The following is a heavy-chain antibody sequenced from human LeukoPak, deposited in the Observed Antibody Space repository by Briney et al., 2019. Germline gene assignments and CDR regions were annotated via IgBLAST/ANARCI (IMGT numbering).Heavy chain of an antibody. CDR2: ISAYTGNT. V-gene: IGHV1-18*01. Sequence: GASVKVSCKASGYTFTSYGISWVRQAPGQGLEWMGWISAYTGNTNYAQKLQGRVTMTTDTSTSTAYMELRSLRSDDTAVYYCARVGEIWFGELLPRDYWGQGTLVTVSS. CDR3: ARVGEIWFGELLPRDY. J-gene: IGHJ4*02. CDR1: GYTFTSYG. D-gene: IGHD3-10*01.